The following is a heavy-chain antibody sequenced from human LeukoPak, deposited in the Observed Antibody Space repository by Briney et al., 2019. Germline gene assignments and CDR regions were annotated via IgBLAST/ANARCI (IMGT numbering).Heavy chain of an antibody. V-gene: IGHV3-23*01. Sequence: GGSLRLSCAASGFTFTSYAMSWVRQAPGKGLEWVSAISGNGGATYYADSVKGRFTISRDNSKNTLHLQMNSLRAEDTALYYCAKATTAIVVDNFFDYWGQGTLVTVSS. D-gene: IGHD3-22*01. J-gene: IGHJ4*02. CDR3: AKATTAIVVDNFFDY. CDR1: GFTFTSYA. CDR2: ISGNGGAT.